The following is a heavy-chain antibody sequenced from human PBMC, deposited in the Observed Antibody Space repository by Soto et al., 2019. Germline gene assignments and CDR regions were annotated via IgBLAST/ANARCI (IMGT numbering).Heavy chain of an antibody. J-gene: IGHJ4*02. CDR1: GFAFNTYG. V-gene: IGHV3-33*01. D-gene: IGHD1-1*01. Sequence: QVQLVESGGGVVQPGKSLRLSCAASGFAFNTYGFNWVRQAPGKGLEWVAVIWSDGNNKYYADSVKGRFTISRDSSKNTLYLQMNSLRAEDTAVYYCARIQLDTIMALDYWGQGTLVTVSS. CDR3: ARIQLDTIMALDY. CDR2: IWSDGNNK.